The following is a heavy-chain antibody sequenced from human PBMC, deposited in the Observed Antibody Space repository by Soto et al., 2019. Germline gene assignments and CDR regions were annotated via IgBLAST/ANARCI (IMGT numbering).Heavy chain of an antibody. CDR2: MNHSGST. V-gene: IGHV4-34*01. CDR3: ARVERGTATTVVDAFDI. J-gene: IGHJ3*02. CDR1: GGSLSDYY. Sequence: PSETLSLTCAVYGGSLSDYYWTWIRQPPGKGLEWIGEMNHSGSTNYNPSLKSRVTISVDTSKNQFSLKMSSVTAADTALYYCARVERGTATTVVDAFDIWGPGTMVTVSS. D-gene: IGHD1-1*01.